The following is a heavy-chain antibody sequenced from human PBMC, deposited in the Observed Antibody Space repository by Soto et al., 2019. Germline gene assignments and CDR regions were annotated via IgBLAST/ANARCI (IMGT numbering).Heavy chain of an antibody. V-gene: IGHV3-33*01. CDR2: IWYDGSNK. J-gene: IGHJ6*02. Sequence: QVQLVESGGGVVQPGRSLRLSCAASGFTFSSYGMHWVRQAPGKGLEWVAVIWYDGSNKYYADSVKGRFTISRDNSKNTPYLQMNSLRAEDTAVYYCAREVATIFEARDYYYYGMDVWGQGTTVTVSS. CDR3: AREVATIFEARDYYYYGMDV. CDR1: GFTFSSYG. D-gene: IGHD5-12*01.